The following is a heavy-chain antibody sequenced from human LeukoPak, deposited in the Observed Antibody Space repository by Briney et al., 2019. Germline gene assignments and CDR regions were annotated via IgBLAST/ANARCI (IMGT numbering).Heavy chain of an antibody. CDR1: GGTFSSYA. J-gene: IGHJ4*02. Sequence: ASVKVSCKASGGTFSSYAISWVRQAPGQGLEWMGGIIPIFGTANYAQKFQGRVTITADKSTKTAYMELSSLRSEDTAVYYCARAATTLIDYYFDYWGQGTLVTVSS. D-gene: IGHD4-17*01. V-gene: IGHV1-69*06. CDR2: IIPIFGTA. CDR3: ARAATTLIDYYFDY.